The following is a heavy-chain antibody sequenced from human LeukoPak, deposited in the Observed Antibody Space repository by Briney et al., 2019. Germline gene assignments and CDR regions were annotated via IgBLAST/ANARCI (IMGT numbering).Heavy chain of an antibody. V-gene: IGHV3-53*01. Sequence: GGSLRLSCTASGFTFSSSCMNWVRQAPGKGLEWVSVVYSDGVAKYADSVKDRFNISRDNSKNMLYLEMNSLRVEDTAVYYCARDRGFGGPQGDNWFDPWGQGTLATVSS. CDR1: GFTFSSSC. D-gene: IGHD3-16*01. CDR2: VYSDGVA. J-gene: IGHJ5*02. CDR3: ARDRGFGGPQGDNWFDP.